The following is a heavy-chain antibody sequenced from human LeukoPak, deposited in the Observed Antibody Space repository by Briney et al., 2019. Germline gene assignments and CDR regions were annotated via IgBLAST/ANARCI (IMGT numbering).Heavy chain of an antibody. CDR2: IIPIFGTA. V-gene: IGHV1-69*01. Sequence: SVKVSCKASGGTFSSYAISWVRQAPGQGLEWMGGIIPIFGTANYAQKFQGRVTITADESTSTAYMELSSLRSEDTAVYCCARVGDYGMDVWGQGTTVTVSS. CDR1: GGTFSSYA. J-gene: IGHJ6*02. CDR3: ARVGDYGMDV.